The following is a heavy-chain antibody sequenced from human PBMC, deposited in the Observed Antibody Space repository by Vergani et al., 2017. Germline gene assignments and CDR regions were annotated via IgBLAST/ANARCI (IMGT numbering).Heavy chain of an antibody. D-gene: IGHD5-24*01. CDR2: IIPIFGTA. V-gene: IGHV1-69*01. CDR1: GGTFSSYA. CDR3: ARDRGVEMATILMNFDY. J-gene: IGHJ4*02. Sequence: QVQLVQSGAEVKKPGSSVKVSCKASGGTFSSYAISWVRQAPGQGLEWMGGIIPIFGTANYAQKFQGRVTITADESTSTAYMELSSLRSEDTAVYYCARDRGVEMATILMNFDYWGQGTLVTVSS.